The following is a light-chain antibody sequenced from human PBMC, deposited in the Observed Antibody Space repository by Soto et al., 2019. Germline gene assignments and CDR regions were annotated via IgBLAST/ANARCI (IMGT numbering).Light chain of an antibody. Sequence: QSVLTQPPSVSGAPGQRVTISCTGSSSNIGAGYDVHWYQQLPGTAPKLLIYGNSTRPSGVPDRFCGSKSGTSASLAITGLQAEDEADYYCQSYDSSLSAVVFGGGTQLTVL. V-gene: IGLV1-40*01. CDR2: GNS. J-gene: IGLJ2*01. CDR1: SSNIGAGYD. CDR3: QSYDSSLSAVV.